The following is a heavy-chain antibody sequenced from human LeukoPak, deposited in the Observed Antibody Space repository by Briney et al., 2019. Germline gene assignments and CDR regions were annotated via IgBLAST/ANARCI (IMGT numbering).Heavy chain of an antibody. CDR1: GGSISSYY. CDR2: IYYSGST. D-gene: IGHD3-3*01. J-gene: IGHJ6*02. Sequence: SETLSLTCTVSGGSISSYYWSWIRQPPGNGLEWIGYIYYSGSTNYNPSLKSRVTISVDTSKNQFSLKLSSVIAADTAVYYCARGNYDFWSGYYASYMDVWGQGTTVTVSS. CDR3: ARGNYDFWSGYYASYMDV. V-gene: IGHV4-59*01.